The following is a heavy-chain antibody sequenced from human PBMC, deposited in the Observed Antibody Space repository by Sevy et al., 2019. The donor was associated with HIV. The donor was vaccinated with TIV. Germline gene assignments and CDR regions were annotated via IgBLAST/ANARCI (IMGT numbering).Heavy chain of an antibody. Sequence: GGYLRLSCAASGFNFDTFWMGWVRQAPGRGLEWVASIDPRGKERDHLDSLKGRFTISRDNAKNSLYLEMHSLKAEDTALYYCVRVLWDVLVVPAPTPSPWLDSWGQGTLVTVSS. CDR2: IDPRGKER. V-gene: IGHV3-7*01. CDR1: GFNFDTFW. D-gene: IGHD3-16*02. CDR3: VRVLWDVLVVPAPTPSPWLDS. J-gene: IGHJ5*01.